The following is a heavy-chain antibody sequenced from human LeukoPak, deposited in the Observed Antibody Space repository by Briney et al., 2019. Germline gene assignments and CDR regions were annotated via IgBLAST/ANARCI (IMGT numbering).Heavy chain of an antibody. CDR3: AIARLRNDAFDI. V-gene: IGHV3-11*03. D-gene: IGHD4-17*01. CDR2: ISSSSSYT. CDR1: GFAFSDYY. Sequence: GGSLRLSCAASGFAFSDYYMNWIRQAPGKGLEWVSYISSSSSYTNYADSVKGRFTISRDNAKNSLYLQMNSLRAEDTAVYYCAIARLRNDAFDIWGQGTRVTVSS. J-gene: IGHJ3*02.